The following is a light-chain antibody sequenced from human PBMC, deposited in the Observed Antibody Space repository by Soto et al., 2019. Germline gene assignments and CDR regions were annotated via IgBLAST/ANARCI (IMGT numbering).Light chain of an antibody. CDR3: QQYETSTFT. CDR1: QCFXSSY. CDR2: GAS. V-gene: IGKV3-20*01. Sequence: IVLTQSPGTLSLSPGERATLSCRASQCFXSSYLGWYQQKPGQAPRLLXYGASSRATGIPDRLSGSGSGTDFTLTISRLEPEDFAMYYCQQYETSTFTFGQGTKVDIK. J-gene: IGKJ2*01.